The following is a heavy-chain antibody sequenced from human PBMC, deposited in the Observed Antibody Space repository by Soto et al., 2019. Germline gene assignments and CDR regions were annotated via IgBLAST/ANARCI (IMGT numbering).Heavy chain of an antibody. J-gene: IGHJ4*02. D-gene: IGHD5-18*01. CDR3: AREGIANSYGYWPFDY. CDR2: IIPIFGTA. V-gene: IGHV1-69*13. Sequence: ASVKVSGKASGGTFSSYAISWVRQAPGQGLEWMGGIIPIFGTANYAQKFQGRVTITADESTSTAYMELSSLRSEDTAVYYCAREGIANSYGYWPFDYWGQGTLVPVS. CDR1: GGTFSSYA.